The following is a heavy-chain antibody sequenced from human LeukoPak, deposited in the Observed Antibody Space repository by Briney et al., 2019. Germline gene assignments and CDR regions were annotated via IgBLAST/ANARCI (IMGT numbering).Heavy chain of an antibody. J-gene: IGHJ4*02. CDR2: ILQDGSQK. CDR3: ARDVIVTATCFDY. Sequence: GGSLRLSWAAAGFTFTSYCMGWVRQAPGGGLEWVAYILQDGSQKYYADSVKGRFTITRDNANNSLYLQMSRLRSEDTAVYYCARDVIVTATCFDYWGQGTLVTVSS. D-gene: IGHD1-26*01. CDR1: GFTFTSYC. V-gene: IGHV3-7*01.